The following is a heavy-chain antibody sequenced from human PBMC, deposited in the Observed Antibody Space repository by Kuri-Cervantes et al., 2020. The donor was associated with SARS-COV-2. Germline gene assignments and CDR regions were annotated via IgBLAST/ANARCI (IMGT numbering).Heavy chain of an antibody. D-gene: IGHD3-16*01. CDR1: GGSISSYY. J-gene: IGHJ4*02. CDR3: AGGLGGGGAF. CDR2: INPTGDT. Sequence: SETLSLTCTVSGGSISSYYWSWIRQPPGKGLEWVGEINPTGDTSYNPSLNSRVTISSDTSRSHFSLNLTSVTASDTAVYYCAGGLGGGGAFWGQGTLVTVSS. V-gene: IGHV4-34*01.